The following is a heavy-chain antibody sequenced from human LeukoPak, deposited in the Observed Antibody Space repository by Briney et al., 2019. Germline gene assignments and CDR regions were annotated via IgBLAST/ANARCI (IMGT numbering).Heavy chain of an antibody. CDR2: IKQDGSEK. Sequence: GGSLRLSCAASGFTFSSYWMSWVRQAPGKGLEWVANIKQDGSEKYYVDSVKGRFTISRDNAKNSLYLQMNSLRAEDTAVYYCARELYDSSGYYGDFDYWGQGTLVTVSS. CDR3: ARELYDSSGYYGDFDY. CDR1: GFTFSSYW. V-gene: IGHV3-7*01. D-gene: IGHD3-22*01. J-gene: IGHJ4*02.